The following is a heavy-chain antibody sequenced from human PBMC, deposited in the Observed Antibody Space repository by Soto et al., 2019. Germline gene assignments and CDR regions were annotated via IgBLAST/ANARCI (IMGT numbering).Heavy chain of an antibody. CDR3: ARTHYDVPLTLDV. D-gene: IGHD3-10*02. Sequence: QITLKESGPTLVKPTQTLTLTCTFSGFSLTTSGVGVDWVRQSPVQALEWLALIYWDDDKRYNPALKTRLTITNDTSKHPVVIKMSDMDPADTATYYCARTHYDVPLTLDVWGQGTTLTVSS. CDR1: GFSLTTSGVG. J-gene: IGHJ6*02. V-gene: IGHV2-5*02. CDR2: IYWDDDK.